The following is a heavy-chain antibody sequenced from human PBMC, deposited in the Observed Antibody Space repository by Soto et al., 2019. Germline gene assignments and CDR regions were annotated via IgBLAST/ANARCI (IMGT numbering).Heavy chain of an antibody. Sequence: SETLSLTGTVSCGSISTCHFFRILVRQPPGKGLEWIGEIYHSGSTNYNSSLKSRVVISVDKSKNQFFLKLTSVTAAERAVYFCARGERQQERDSWGQGTLVTVSS. D-gene: IGHD6-13*01. J-gene: IGHJ4*02. V-gene: IGHV4-4*02. CDR3: ARGERQQERDS. CDR1: CGSISTCHF. CDR2: IYHSGST.